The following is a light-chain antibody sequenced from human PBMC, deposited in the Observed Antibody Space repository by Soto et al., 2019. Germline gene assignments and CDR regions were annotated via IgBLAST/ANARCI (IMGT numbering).Light chain of an antibody. CDR3: QSYDSSLSGYV. J-gene: IGLJ3*02. V-gene: IGLV1-40*01. Sequence: QSVLTQPPSVSGAPGQRVTISCTGSSSNIGAGYDVHWYQQLPGTAPKLLIYGDINRPSGVPDRFSGSKSGSSASLAITGLQAEDEADYYCQSYDSSLSGYVFGGGTQLTVL. CDR1: SSNIGAGYD. CDR2: GDI.